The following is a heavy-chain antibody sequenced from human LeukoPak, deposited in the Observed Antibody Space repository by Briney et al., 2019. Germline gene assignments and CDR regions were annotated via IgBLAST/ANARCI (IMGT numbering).Heavy chain of an antibody. D-gene: IGHD3-10*01. CDR3: ARSYGSGSYYLIY. J-gene: IGHJ4*02. CDR1: GFTVSSSF. Sequence: GSLRLSCAASGFTVSSSFMSWVRQAPGKGLEWVSVIYSGGTTYYADSVKGRFTISRDNSKNTLYLQVNNLRAEDTAVYYCARSYGSGSYYLIYWGQGTLVTVSS. CDR2: IYSGGTT. V-gene: IGHV3-53*01.